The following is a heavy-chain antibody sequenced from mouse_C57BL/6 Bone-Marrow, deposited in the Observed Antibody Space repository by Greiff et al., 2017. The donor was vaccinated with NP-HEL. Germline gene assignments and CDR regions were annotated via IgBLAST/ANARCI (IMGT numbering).Heavy chain of an antibody. Sequence: EVKLQESGPELVKPGASVKIPCKASGYTFTDYNMDWVKQSHGKSLEWIGDINPNNGGTIYNQKFKGKATLTVDKSSSTAYMELRSLTSEDTAVYYCASLFYYGYDAWFAYWGQGTLVTVSA. CDR2: INPNNGGT. V-gene: IGHV1-18*01. CDR1: GYTFTDYN. J-gene: IGHJ3*01. CDR3: ASLFYYGYDAWFAY. D-gene: IGHD2-2*01.